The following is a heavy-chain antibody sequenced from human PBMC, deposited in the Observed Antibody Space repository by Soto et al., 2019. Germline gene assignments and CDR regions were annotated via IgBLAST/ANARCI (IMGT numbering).Heavy chain of an antibody. CDR3: AKGKTSGWYYFDF. V-gene: IGHV3-23*01. CDR2: ISGSGGST. CDR1: GFTFDSCA. D-gene: IGHD6-19*01. J-gene: IGHJ4*02. Sequence: EVQILESGGGLVQPGGSLRLSCAASGFTFDSCAMSWVRQAPGKGLEWILGISGSGGSTYYADSVKGRFTISRDNSKNTVYLQMNSLRADDTALYYCAKGKTSGWYYFDFWGQGTLVNVSS.